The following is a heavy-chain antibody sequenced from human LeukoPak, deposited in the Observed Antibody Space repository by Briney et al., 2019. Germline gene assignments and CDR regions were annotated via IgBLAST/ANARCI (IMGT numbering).Heavy chain of an antibody. CDR2: IRYDGSNK. CDR1: GFTFSSYG. CDR3: AKELGKAHYSSSWSHFDY. V-gene: IGHV3-30*02. J-gene: IGHJ4*02. D-gene: IGHD6-13*01. Sequence: GGSLRLSCAASGFTFSSYGMHWVRQAPGKGLEWVAFIRYDGSNKYYADSVKGRFTISRDNSKNTLYLQMNSLRAEDTAVYYCAKELGKAHYSSSWSHFDYWGQGTLVTVSS.